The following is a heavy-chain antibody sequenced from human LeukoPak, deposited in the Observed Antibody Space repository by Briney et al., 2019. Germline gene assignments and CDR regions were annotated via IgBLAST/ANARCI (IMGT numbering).Heavy chain of an antibody. CDR3: ARGYYDSSGPSGSAFDI. V-gene: IGHV3-21*01. J-gene: IGHJ3*02. Sequence: PGGSLRLSCAASGFTFSSYSMNCVRQAPGKGLEWVSSISSSSSYIYYADSVKGRFTISRDNAKNSLYLQMNSLRAEDTAVYYCARGYYDSSGPSGSAFDIWGQGTMVTVSS. CDR2: ISSSSSYI. D-gene: IGHD3-22*01. CDR1: GFTFSSYS.